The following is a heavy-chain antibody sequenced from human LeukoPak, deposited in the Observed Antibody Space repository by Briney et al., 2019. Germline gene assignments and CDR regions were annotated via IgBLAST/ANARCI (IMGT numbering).Heavy chain of an antibody. CDR2: IYYSGST. J-gene: IGHJ4*02. V-gene: IGHV4-39*01. CDR3: ARRDGYNWYYLDY. CDR1: GGSISGSSYY. D-gene: IGHD5-24*01. Sequence: PSETLSLTCTVPGGSISGSSYYWGWIRQPPGKGLEWIGSIYYSGSTYYNPSLKSRVTISVDTSKNQFSLKLSSVTAADTAVYYCARRDGYNWYYLDYWGQGTLVTVSS.